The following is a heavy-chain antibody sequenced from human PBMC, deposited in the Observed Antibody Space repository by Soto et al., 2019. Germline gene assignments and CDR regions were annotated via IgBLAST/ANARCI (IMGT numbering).Heavy chain of an antibody. CDR3: ARHDYDYVWGSYRSEGVDY. D-gene: IGHD3-16*02. Sequence: ASVKVSCKASGYTFTSYGISWVRQAPGQGLEWMGWISAYNGNTNYAQKLQGRVTMTTDTSTSTAYMELRSLRSDDTAVYYCARHDYDYVWGSYRSEGVDYWGQGTLVTVPS. CDR2: ISAYNGNT. J-gene: IGHJ4*02. V-gene: IGHV1-18*04. CDR1: GYTFTSYG.